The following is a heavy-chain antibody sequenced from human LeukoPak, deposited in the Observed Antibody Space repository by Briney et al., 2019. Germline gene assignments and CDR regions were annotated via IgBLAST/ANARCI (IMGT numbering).Heavy chain of an antibody. CDR1: GGTFSSYA. CDR3: ARGERIVVVVAATIGFDP. D-gene: IGHD2-15*01. V-gene: IGHV1-46*01. Sequence: ASVKVSCKASGGTFSSYAISWVRQAPGQGLEWMGIINPSGGTTNYAQKFRGRVTMTRDTSTSTAYMELSRLRSDDTAVYYCARGERIVVVVAATIGFDPWGQGTLVTVSS. J-gene: IGHJ5*02. CDR2: INPSGGTT.